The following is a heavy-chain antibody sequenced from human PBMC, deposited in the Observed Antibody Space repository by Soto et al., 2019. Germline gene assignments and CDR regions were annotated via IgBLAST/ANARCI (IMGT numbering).Heavy chain of an antibody. CDR1: GGSGSSDYY. J-gene: IGHJ4*02. Sequence: PSETLSLAGTVSGGSGSSDYYWSCIRQPPGKGLEWIGHIYYSGNTDYNPSLKSRLAISIDTSKNQFSLKLSSVTAADTAVYFCAREGGESSDGLYYFDSWGQGSLVTVSS. V-gene: IGHV4-30-4*02. CDR2: IYYSGNT. D-gene: IGHD3-16*01. CDR3: AREGGESSDGLYYFDS.